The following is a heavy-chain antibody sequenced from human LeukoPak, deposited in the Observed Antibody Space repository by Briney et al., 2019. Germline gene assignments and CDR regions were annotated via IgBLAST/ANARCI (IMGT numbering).Heavy chain of an antibody. CDR1: GGSISSYY. J-gene: IGHJ6*02. Sequence: SETLSLTCTVSGGSISSYYWSWIRQPPGKGLEWIGYIYYSGSTNYNPSLKSRVTISVDTSKNQFSLKLSSVTAADTAVYYCARNLREYGMDVWGRGTTVTVSS. CDR3: ARNLREYGMDV. CDR2: IYYSGST. V-gene: IGHV4-59*01.